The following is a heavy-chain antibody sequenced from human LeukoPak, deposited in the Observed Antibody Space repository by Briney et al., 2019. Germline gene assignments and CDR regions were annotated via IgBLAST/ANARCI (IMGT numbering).Heavy chain of an antibody. CDR1: GGSLSSDY. Sequence: SETLSLTCAVSGGSLSSDYWSWIRQPPGAGPEWIGYIYYTGSTNYNPSLKSRVTISLDSSTNQFSLNLNSLTTADTAVYYCVRHYYGSGTAKGYFQHWGQGTLVTVSS. J-gene: IGHJ1*01. V-gene: IGHV4-59*01. D-gene: IGHD3-10*01. CDR2: IYYTGST. CDR3: VRHYYGSGTAKGYFQH.